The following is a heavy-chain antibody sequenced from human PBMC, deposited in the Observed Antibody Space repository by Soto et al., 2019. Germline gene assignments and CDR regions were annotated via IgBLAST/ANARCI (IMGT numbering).Heavy chain of an antibody. Sequence: QVQLVQSGAEVKKPGASVKVSCKASGYTFTSYDINWERQATGQGLEWMGWMNPNSGNTGYAQKFQGRVTMTRNTSIIASHMELSRLRTASTAVYSSARKSLRSMVVWGQGTMVTASS. V-gene: IGHV1-8*01. J-gene: IGHJ6*02. CDR1: GYTFTSYD. CDR3: ARKSLRSMVV. CDR2: MNPNSGNT.